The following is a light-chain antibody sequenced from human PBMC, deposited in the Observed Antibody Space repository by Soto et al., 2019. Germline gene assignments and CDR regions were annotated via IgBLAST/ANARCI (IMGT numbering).Light chain of an antibody. V-gene: IGKV3-20*01. CDR1: QSVSATY. J-gene: IGKJ2*01. CDR3: QQYVSSPMYT. CDR2: GAS. Sequence: EIVLTQSPGTLSLSPGERATLSCRASQSVSATYLSWYQQKPGQAPRLLIYGASNRATGIPDKFTGSGSGTDLSLTISRLEPEDFAVYFCQQYVSSPMYTFGQGPKLEIK.